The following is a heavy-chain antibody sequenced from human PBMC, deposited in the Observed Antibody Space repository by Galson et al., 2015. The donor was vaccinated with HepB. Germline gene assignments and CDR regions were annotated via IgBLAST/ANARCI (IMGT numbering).Heavy chain of an antibody. CDR2: IWYDGSKK. CDR1: GFTFSSYG. CDR3: ARDSSPESFDY. V-gene: IGHV3-33*01. Sequence: SLRLSCAASGFTFSSYGMHWVRQAPGKGLEWVAVIWYDGSKKYYADSAKGRFTISRDNSKNTLYLQMNSLRAEDTAVYYCARDSSPESFDYWGQGTLVTVSS. J-gene: IGHJ4*02. D-gene: IGHD6-6*01.